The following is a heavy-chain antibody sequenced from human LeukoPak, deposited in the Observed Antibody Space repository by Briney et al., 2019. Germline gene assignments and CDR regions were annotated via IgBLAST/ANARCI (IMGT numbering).Heavy chain of an antibody. Sequence: KSSETLSLTCAVYGVPFSGYYWICIREPPGKGLEGMGEINHSGSTNYNPSLKTRVTISVDTSKNRCSLKLNSVTAADTAVYYCARGALKEIQLWLRLRGVAFDIWGQGTMNTVSS. J-gene: IGHJ3*02. CDR1: GVPFSGYY. V-gene: IGHV4-34*01. D-gene: IGHD5-18*01. CDR3: ARGALKEIQLWLRLRGVAFDI. CDR2: INHSGST.